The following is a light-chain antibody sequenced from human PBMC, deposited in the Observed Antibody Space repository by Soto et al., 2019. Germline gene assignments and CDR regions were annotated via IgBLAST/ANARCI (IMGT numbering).Light chain of an antibody. Sequence: EIVLTQSPGTLSLSPGERATLSCRASQSVSSSYLAWYQQKPGQAPRLLIYGASSRATGIPDRFSGSGSGTDFTLNISRLEPEHFAVYYCQQYGSSPPGLTFGGGTKVEIK. CDR1: QSVSSSY. CDR2: GAS. J-gene: IGKJ4*01. CDR3: QQYGSSPPGLT. V-gene: IGKV3-20*01.